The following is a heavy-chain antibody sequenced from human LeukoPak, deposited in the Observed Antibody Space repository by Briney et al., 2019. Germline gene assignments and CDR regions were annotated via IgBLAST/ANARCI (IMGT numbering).Heavy chain of an antibody. Sequence: PGGSLRLSCAASGFTFSSNDMSWVRQAPGKGLECISVIYSGGSTDYADSVKGRLTISRDNSKNTLYLQMNSLRAEDTAVYYCARVVDHDYGDYYLDYWGQGTLVTVSS. D-gene: IGHD4-17*01. V-gene: IGHV3-53*01. J-gene: IGHJ4*02. CDR1: GFTFSSND. CDR2: IYSGGST. CDR3: ARVVDHDYGDYYLDY.